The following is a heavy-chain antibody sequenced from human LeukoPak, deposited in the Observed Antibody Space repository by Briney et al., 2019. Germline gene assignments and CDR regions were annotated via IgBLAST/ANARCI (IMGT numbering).Heavy chain of an antibody. CDR1: GFSFSSYA. V-gene: IGHV3-23*01. CDR3: VRSLDY. J-gene: IGHJ4*02. Sequence: GGPLRLSCAASGFSFSSYAMTWARQAPVKGLEWVSAISGDGTRTYYADSVKGRFTISRDNSKNTVYLQMNSLRVEDTALYYCVRSLDYWGQGTLVTVSS. CDR2: ISGDGTRT.